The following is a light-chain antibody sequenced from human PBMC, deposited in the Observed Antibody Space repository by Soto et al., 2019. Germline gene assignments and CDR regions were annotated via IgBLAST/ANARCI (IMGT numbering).Light chain of an antibody. CDR1: QSVSTS. J-gene: IGKJ2*01. CDR3: QQRSNLPRT. CDR2: DAS. Sequence: EIVLTQSPATLSLSPGERATLSCRASQSVSTSLAWYQQKPGQAPRLLIYDASNRATGIPARFSGSGSGTDFTITISSLEPEDFAVYYCQQRSNLPRTFGQGTKVEIK. V-gene: IGKV3-11*01.